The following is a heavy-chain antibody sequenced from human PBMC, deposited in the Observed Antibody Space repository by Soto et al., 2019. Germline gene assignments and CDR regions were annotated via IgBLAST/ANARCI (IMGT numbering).Heavy chain of an antibody. CDR2: ISSNGGST. Sequence: GGSLRLSCAASGFTFSSYAMHWFRQAPGKGLEYVSAISSNGGSTYYANSVKGRFTISRDNSKNTLYLQMGSLRAEDMAVYYCARVGYDSSGYYLPYFDYWGQGTLVTVSS. D-gene: IGHD3-22*01. CDR3: ARVGYDSSGYYLPYFDY. J-gene: IGHJ4*02. CDR1: GFTFSSYA. V-gene: IGHV3-64*01.